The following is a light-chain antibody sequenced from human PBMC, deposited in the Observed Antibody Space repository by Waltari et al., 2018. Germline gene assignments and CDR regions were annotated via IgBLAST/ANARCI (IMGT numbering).Light chain of an antibody. V-gene: IGKV1-5*03. J-gene: IGKJ1*01. CDR3: QQYDNYWT. CDR2: KAS. Sequence: DIQMTQAPSTLSASVGDRVTITCRASQSITNWLAWYQQKPGKAPKLRIYKASNLESGVPSRFSGSGSGTEFTLTISSLQPDDFATYYCQQYDNYWTCGQGTKVEIK. CDR1: QSITNW.